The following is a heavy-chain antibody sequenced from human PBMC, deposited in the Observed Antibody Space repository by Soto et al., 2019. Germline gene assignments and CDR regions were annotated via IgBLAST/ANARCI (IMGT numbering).Heavy chain of an antibody. D-gene: IGHD2-2*01. CDR1: GYALINYG. CDR2: SSADNGDI. V-gene: IGHV1-3*02. Sequence: ASLKVSCKASGYALINYGVHWVRQAPGQRLEWLGCSSADNGDIKYSQEFQGSVAITRDPSATTVYMELSNLKSEDMAIYYCARGSGRTSWIFDYWGQGTPVTVSS. CDR3: ARGSGRTSWIFDY. J-gene: IGHJ4*02.